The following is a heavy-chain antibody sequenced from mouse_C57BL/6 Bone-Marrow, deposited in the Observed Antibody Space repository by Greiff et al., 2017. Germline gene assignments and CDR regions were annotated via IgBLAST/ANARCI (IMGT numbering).Heavy chain of an antibody. D-gene: IGHD2-3*01. CDR1: GFSLTSYG. J-gene: IGHJ4*01. V-gene: IGHV2-5*01. CDR2: IWRGGST. CDR3: AKGRWLLPYYDAMDY. Sequence: QVQLKESGPGLVQPSQSLSITCTVSGFSLTSYGVHWVRQSPGKGLEWLGVIWRGGSTDYNAAFVSRLSITKDNSKSQVFFKMNSLQADDTAIYYCAKGRWLLPYYDAMDYWGQGTSVTVSS.